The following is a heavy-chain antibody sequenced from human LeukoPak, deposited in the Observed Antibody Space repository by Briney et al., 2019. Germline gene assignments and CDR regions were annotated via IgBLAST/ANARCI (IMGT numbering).Heavy chain of an antibody. Sequence: SGTLSLTCTGSGCSISSYYWSWIRQPPGKGLEWIGYIYYSGSTNYNPSLKSRVTISVDTSTNKFSLKLSTVTDAETAVYYCAREHYSNLDYWGQGTLVTVSS. CDR3: AREHYSNLDY. J-gene: IGHJ4*02. CDR1: GCSISSYY. D-gene: IGHD4-4*01. V-gene: IGHV4-59*01. CDR2: IYYSGST.